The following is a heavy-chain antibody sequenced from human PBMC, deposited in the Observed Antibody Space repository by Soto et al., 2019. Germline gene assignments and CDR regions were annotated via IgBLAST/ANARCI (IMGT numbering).Heavy chain of an antibody. CDR1: GGSISSGGYY. CDR3: ARCSSIAGLYYGMDV. V-gene: IGHV4-31*03. Sequence: QVQLQESGPGLVKPSQTLALTCTVAGGSISSGGYYWTWILQHPGKGLEWIGYNYYSGITYYNPSLKSRVTISLDTSKNPFSLKLSSVTAADTAVYYCARCSSIAGLYYGMDVWGQGTTVTVSS. J-gene: IGHJ6*02. D-gene: IGHD6-6*01. CDR2: NYYSGIT.